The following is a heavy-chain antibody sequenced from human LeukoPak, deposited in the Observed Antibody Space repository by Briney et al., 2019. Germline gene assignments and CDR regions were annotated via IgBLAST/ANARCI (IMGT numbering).Heavy chain of an antibody. CDR2: IYYGGST. D-gene: IGHD2-15*01. J-gene: IGHJ4*02. CDR1: GGSISSYY. V-gene: IGHV4-59*08. CDR3: ARRGYCSGGTCYCFDY. Sequence: PSETLSLTCTVSGGSISSYYWSWIRQPPGKGLEWIGHIYYGGSTNYNPSLKSRVTISVDTSKNQFSLKLSSVTAADTAVYYCARRGYCSGGTCYCFDYWGQGTLVTVSS.